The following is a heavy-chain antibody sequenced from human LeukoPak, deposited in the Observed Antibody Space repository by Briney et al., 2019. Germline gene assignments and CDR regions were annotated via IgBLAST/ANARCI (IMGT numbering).Heavy chain of an antibody. V-gene: IGHV1-2*02. CDR2: IQANSGAT. D-gene: IGHD5-24*01. CDR1: GYTLTDHH. Sequence: ASVKVSCKASGYTLTDHHILWLRQVPGQGLEWMGWIQANSGATKFAQDFQGRVTMTRDATTNTAYMELRSLRSDDTAIYYCGRDPTDGYAHADYWGQEPWSPSPQ. J-gene: IGHJ4*01. CDR3: GRDPTDGYAHADY.